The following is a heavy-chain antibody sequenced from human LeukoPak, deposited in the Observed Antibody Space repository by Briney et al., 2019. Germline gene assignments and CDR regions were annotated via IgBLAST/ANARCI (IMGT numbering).Heavy chain of an antibody. D-gene: IGHD3-22*01. CDR2: IKQDGSEK. CDR3: ARVGGYYYDSSGYYWGAFDI. CDR1: GFTFSSYW. V-gene: IGHV3-7*01. Sequence: GGSLRLSCAASGFTFSSYWMSWVRQAPGKGLEWVANIKQDGSEKSYVDSVKGRFTISRDNAKNSLYLQMNSLRAEDTAVYYCARVGGYYYDSSGYYWGAFDIWGQGTMVTVSS. J-gene: IGHJ3*02.